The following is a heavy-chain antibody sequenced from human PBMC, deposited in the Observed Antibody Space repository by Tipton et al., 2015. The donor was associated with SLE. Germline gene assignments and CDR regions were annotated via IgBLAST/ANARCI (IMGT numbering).Heavy chain of an antibody. CDR2: IYYSGST. J-gene: IGHJ3*02. Sequence: TLSLTCTVSGGSISSYYWSWIRQPPGKGLEWIGYIYYSGSTYYNPSLKSRVTISVDTSKNQFSLKLSSVTAADTAVYYCAFYMTTVTGSAFDIWGQETMVTFSS. V-gene: IGHV4-59*04. CDR3: AFYMTTVTGSAFDI. D-gene: IGHD4-17*01. CDR1: GGSISSYY.